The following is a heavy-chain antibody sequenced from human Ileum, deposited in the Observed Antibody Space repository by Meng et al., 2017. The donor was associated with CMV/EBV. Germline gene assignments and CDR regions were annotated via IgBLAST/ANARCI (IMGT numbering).Heavy chain of an antibody. J-gene: IGHJ4*02. D-gene: IGHD2-15*01. Sequence: VQLQGSGPGLVKPSQTLSFTCTVSGGSITSGNYYWSWIRQPPGRGLEWIGYIYYSGSPYYKPSLKSRVAISLDTSKNQFSLNLRSVTATDSAVYYCVRQVVAASFDYWSQGALVTVSS. V-gene: IGHV4-30-4*08. CDR1: GGSITSGNYY. CDR2: IYYSGSP. CDR3: VRQVVAASFDY.